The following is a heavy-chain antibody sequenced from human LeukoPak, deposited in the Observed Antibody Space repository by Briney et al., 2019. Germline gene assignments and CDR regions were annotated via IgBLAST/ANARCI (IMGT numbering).Heavy chain of an antibody. CDR2: IWYDGSNK. Sequence: GGSLRLSCAASGFTFSSYGMHWVRQAPGKGLEWVAVIWYDGSNKYYADSVKGRFTISRDNSKNTLYLQMNSLSAEDTAVYYCAKDISGSYTTDYWGREPWSPSPQ. D-gene: IGHD1-26*01. J-gene: IGHJ4*02. CDR3: AKDISGSYTTDY. V-gene: IGHV3-30*02. CDR1: GFTFSSYG.